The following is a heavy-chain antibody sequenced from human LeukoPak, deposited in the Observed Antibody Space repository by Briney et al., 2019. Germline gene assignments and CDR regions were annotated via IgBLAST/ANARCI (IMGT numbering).Heavy chain of an antibody. J-gene: IGHJ6*03. Sequence: GGSLRLSCAASGFTFSSYGMHWVRQAPGKGLEWVAVIRYDGSNKNYADSVKGRFTISRDNSKNTLYLQMNSLRAEDTAVYYCARDRAAAMEYYYMDVWGKGTTVTVSS. D-gene: IGHD2-2*01. V-gene: IGHV3-33*01. CDR2: IRYDGSNK. CDR1: GFTFSSYG. CDR3: ARDRAAAMEYYYMDV.